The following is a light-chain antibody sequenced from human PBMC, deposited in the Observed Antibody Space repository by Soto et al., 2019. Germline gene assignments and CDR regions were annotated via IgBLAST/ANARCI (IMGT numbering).Light chain of an antibody. V-gene: IGKV1-33*01. J-gene: IGKJ3*01. CDR2: DAS. CDR1: QDITNY. Sequence: DIQMTQSPSSLSASVGDRVTITCQASQDITNYLNWYQQKPGIAPKVLISDASNLEPGVPPRFSGSGSGTEFTSTISGLQPEDFATYYCQQYDNLPLTFGPGTQVEIK. CDR3: QQYDNLPLT.